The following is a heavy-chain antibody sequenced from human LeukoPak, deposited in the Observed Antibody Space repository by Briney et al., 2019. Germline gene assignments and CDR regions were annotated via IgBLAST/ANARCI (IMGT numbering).Heavy chain of an antibody. V-gene: IGHV3-21*01. CDR3: ARETRGAVTTYYYYYYMDV. CDR1: GFIFSIYS. Sequence: PGGSLRLSCAASGFIFSIYSMNWVRQAPGKGLEWVSSISSSSSYIYYADSVKGRFTISRDNAKNSLYLQMNSLRAEDTAVYYCARETRGAVTTYYYYYYMDVWGKGTTVTVSS. D-gene: IGHD4-11*01. J-gene: IGHJ6*03. CDR2: ISSSSSYI.